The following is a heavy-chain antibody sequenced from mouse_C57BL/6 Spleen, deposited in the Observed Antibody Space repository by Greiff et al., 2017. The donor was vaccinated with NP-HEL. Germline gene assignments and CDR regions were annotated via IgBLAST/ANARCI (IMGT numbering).Heavy chain of an antibody. CDR1: GFTFSSYA. CDR3: TREGGGYFAY. J-gene: IGHJ3*01. D-gene: IGHD2-2*01. V-gene: IGHV5-9-1*02. Sequence: EVQRVESGEGLVKPGGSLKLSCAASGFTFSSYAMSWVRQTPEKRLEWVAYISSGGDYIYYADTVKGRFTISRDNARNTLYLQMSSLKSEDTAMYYCTREGGGYFAYWGQGTLVTVSA. CDR2: ISSGGDYI.